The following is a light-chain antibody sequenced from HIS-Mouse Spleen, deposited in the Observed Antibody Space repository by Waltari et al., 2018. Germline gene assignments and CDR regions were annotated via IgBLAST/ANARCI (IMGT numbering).Light chain of an antibody. CDR3: CSYAGSVGV. V-gene: IGLV2-23*01. CDR2: EGS. CDR1: SSDVGSYNL. J-gene: IGLJ3*02. Sequence: QSALTQPASVSGSPGQSITISCTGTSSDVGSYNLVSWYQQHPGKAPKLMIYEGSKRPSGVSNRFSGSKSGNTASLTISGLQAEDEADYYCCSYAGSVGVFGGGTKLTVL.